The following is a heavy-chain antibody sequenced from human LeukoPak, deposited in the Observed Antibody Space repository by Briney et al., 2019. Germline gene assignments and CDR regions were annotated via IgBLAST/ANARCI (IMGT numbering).Heavy chain of an antibody. CDR1: GFTFSDYY. CDR3: AKVSGGGLYYDGMDV. V-gene: IGHV3-11*05. D-gene: IGHD1-14*01. Sequence: GGSLRLSCAASGFTFSDYYMSWIRQAPGKGLEWVSYISSSSSYTNYADSVKGRFTISRDSSKNTLYLQMNSLRAEDTAVYYCAKVSGGGLYYDGMDVWGQGTTVTVSS. CDR2: ISSSSSYT. J-gene: IGHJ6*02.